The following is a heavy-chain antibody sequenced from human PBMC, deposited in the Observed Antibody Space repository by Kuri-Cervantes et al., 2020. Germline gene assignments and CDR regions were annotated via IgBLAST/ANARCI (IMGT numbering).Heavy chain of an antibody. CDR3: ATWTFPPPTPHDY. Sequence: SLKISCAASGFTFDDYAMHWVRQAPGKGLEWVSGISWNSGSIGYADSVKGRFTISRDNAKNSLYLQMNSLRAEDTAVYYCATWTFPPPTPHDYWSQGTLVTVSS. CDR2: ISWNSGSI. J-gene: IGHJ4*02. D-gene: IGHD1-1*01. CDR1: GFTFDDYA. V-gene: IGHV3-9*01.